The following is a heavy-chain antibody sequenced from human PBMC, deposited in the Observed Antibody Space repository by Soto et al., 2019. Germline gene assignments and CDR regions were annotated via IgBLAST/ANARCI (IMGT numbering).Heavy chain of an antibody. CDR2: ISPGSRYP. J-gene: IGHJ5*02. CDR1: GFTFSDYY. V-gene: IGHV3-11*06. CDR3: VRGGGGGLFDP. Sequence: QVQLVESGGGLVTPGGSLRLSCASSGFTFSDYYMSWSRQAPGKGLEWLSYISPGSRYPAYADSVKGRVTISRDNARRSLSLQMNSLTVDDTAIYYCVRGGGGGLFDPWGQGSMVSVSS. D-gene: IGHD2-15*01.